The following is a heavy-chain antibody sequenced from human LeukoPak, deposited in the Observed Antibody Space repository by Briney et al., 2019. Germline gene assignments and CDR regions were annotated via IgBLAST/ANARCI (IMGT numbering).Heavy chain of an antibody. V-gene: IGHV4-4*07. CDR1: GGSIRSYY. Sequence: SETLSLTCTVSGGSIRSYYWSWIRQPAGKGLEWIGRIYTSGSTNYNPSLKSRVTMSVDTSKNQFSLKLSSVTAADTAVYYCARDYSSSWFNDWFDPWGQGTLVTVSS. D-gene: IGHD6-13*01. CDR3: ARDYSSSWFNDWFDP. J-gene: IGHJ5*02. CDR2: IYTSGST.